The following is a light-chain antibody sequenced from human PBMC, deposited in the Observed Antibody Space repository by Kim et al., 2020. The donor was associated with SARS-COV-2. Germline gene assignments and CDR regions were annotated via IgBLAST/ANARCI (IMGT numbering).Light chain of an antibody. J-gene: IGKJ4*01. Sequence: SRWLAWYQQKPGKAPLLLIAITSSLQSGVPSRFSGSGSGTDFTLTISSLQPEDLATYYCQQSASFPLTFGGGTKVDIK. V-gene: IGKV1D-12*01. CDR2: ITS. CDR3: QQSASFPLT. CDR1: SRW.